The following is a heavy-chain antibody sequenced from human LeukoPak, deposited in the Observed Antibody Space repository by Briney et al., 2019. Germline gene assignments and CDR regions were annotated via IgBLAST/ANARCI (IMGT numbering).Heavy chain of an antibody. CDR3: ARTYYDYVWGSYRYIYFFDY. D-gene: IGHD3-16*02. V-gene: IGHV1-8*03. CDR1: GYTFTGYY. J-gene: IGHJ4*02. CDR2: MNPNSGNT. Sequence: ASVKVSCKASGYTFTGYYMHWVRQAPGQGLEWMGWMNPNSGNTGYAQKFQGRVTITRNTSISTAYMELSSLRSEDTAVYYCARTYYDYVWGSYRYIYFFDYWGQGTLVTVSS.